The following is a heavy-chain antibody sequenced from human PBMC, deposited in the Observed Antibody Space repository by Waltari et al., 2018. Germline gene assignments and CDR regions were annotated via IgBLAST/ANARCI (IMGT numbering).Heavy chain of an antibody. CDR3: ATINTIFGVADY. Sequence: EVQLVQSGAEVKKPGATVKISCKVSGYTFTDYYMHWVQQAPWKGVGWMVLVDPEDGGTIYAGKCQGRVTITADTSTDTAYMELSSLRSEDTAVYYCATINTIFGVADYWGQGTLVTVSS. D-gene: IGHD3-3*01. J-gene: IGHJ4*02. CDR1: GYTFTDYY. CDR2: VDPEDGGT. V-gene: IGHV1-69-2*01.